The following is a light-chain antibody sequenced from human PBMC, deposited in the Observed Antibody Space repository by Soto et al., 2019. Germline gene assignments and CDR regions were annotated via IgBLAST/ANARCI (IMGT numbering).Light chain of an antibody. CDR2: DAS. J-gene: IGKJ1*01. CDR3: QQYSSYWT. CDR1: QSISSW. V-gene: IGKV1-5*01. Sequence: DIQMTQSPSTLSASVGDRVTITCRASQSISSWLAWYQQKPGKAPKLLIYDASSLESGVPSRFSGSGSGTEFTLTISSLQPDDFVTYYCQQYSSYWTFGQGTKV.